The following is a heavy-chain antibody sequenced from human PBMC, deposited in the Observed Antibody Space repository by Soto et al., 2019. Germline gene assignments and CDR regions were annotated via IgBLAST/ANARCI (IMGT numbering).Heavy chain of an antibody. D-gene: IGHD3-10*01. CDR2: VIPKYDSV. Sequence: QVQLVQSGAEVKKPGSSVKVSCEASGGTSNSYTINWVRQAPGQGLEWIGQVIPKYDSVNYAQRFQGRVSISADKSTNTAYMELGSLRSEDTALYYCATWRSYSGSYCFDYWGQGTLVSVSS. V-gene: IGHV1-69*06. CDR1: GGTSNSYT. CDR3: ATWRSYSGSYCFDY. J-gene: IGHJ4*02.